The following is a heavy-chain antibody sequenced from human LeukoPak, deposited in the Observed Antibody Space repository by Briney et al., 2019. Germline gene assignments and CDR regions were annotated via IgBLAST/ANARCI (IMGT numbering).Heavy chain of an antibody. V-gene: IGHV3-49*04. CDR1: GFTFGDYA. CDR3: TRDGTMVRGADYYYYGIDV. J-gene: IGHJ6*02. CDR2: IRSKAYGGTT. Sequence: GGSLRLSCTASGFTFGDYAMSWVRQAPGKGLEWVGFIRSKAYGGTTEYAASVKGRFTISRDDSKSIAYLQMNSLKTEDTAVYYCTRDGTMVRGADYYYYGIDVWGQGTTVTVSS. D-gene: IGHD3-10*01.